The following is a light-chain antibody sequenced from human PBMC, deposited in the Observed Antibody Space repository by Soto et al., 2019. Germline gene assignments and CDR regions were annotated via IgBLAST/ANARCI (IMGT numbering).Light chain of an antibody. Sequence: EIVLTQAPITLSVSPGERATLSCRASQTVSSNLAWYQQKPGQPPRLLMSGVSTRATGIPAGFSGSGSGTEFTLPISSLQSEDFAVYYCQQYNDWPPEVTFGGGTKVEIK. J-gene: IGKJ4*01. CDR3: QQYNDWPPEVT. CDR1: QTVSSN. V-gene: IGKV3D-15*01. CDR2: GVS.